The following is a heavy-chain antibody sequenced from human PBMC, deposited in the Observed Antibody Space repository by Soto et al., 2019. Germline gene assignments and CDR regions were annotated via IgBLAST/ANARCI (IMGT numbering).Heavy chain of an antibody. J-gene: IGHJ6*02. CDR2: ISAYNGNT. D-gene: IGHD6-6*01. CDR3: ARSILTAYSSLQRPYYYYGMDV. CDR1: GYTFTSYG. V-gene: IGHV1-18*04. Sequence: ASVKVSCKASGYTFTSYGISWVRQAPGQGLEWMGWISAYNGNTNYAQKLQGRVTMTTDTSTSTAYMELRSLRSDDTAVYYCARSILTAYSSLQRPYYYYGMDVWGQGTTVTVSS.